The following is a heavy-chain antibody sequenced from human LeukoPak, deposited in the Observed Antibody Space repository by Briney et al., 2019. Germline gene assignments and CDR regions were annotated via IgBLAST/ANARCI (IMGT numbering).Heavy chain of an antibody. Sequence: GASVKVSCKASGYTFTGYYMHWVRQAPGKGLEWMGGFDPEDGETIYAQKFQGRVTMTEDTSTDTAYMELSSLRSEDTAVYYCATGRIVVVTHGAFDIWGQGTMVTVSS. V-gene: IGHV1-24*01. J-gene: IGHJ3*02. CDR3: ATGRIVVVTHGAFDI. CDR1: GYTFTGYY. CDR2: FDPEDGET. D-gene: IGHD3-22*01.